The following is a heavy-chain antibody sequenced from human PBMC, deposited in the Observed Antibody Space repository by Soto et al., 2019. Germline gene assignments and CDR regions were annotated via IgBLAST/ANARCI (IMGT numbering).Heavy chain of an antibody. V-gene: IGHV3-33*01. J-gene: IGHJ4*02. CDR3: ARDADSSSRYSLFDY. CDR2: IWYNGRDE. D-gene: IGHD3-22*01. Sequence: QVHLVESGGGVVQPGRSLRLSCGASGFTFSNYGIHWVRQAPGKGLEWVAVIWYNGRDEYYADSVKGRFTVSRDNSRNTVYLQMNSLRVEDTAVYFCARDADSSSRYSLFDYWGQGTLVTVSS. CDR1: GFTFSNYG.